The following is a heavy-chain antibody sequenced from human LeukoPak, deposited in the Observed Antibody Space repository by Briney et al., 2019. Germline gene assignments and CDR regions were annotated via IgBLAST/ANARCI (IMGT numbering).Heavy chain of an antibody. J-gene: IGHJ3*02. V-gene: IGHV5-51*03. CDR3: ARPYYDTSGFEGAFDI. D-gene: IGHD3-22*01. CDR1: GYSFTSYW. Sequence: GESLKISCKGSGYSFTSYWIGWVRQMPGKGLEWMGIIYPGDSDTRYSPSFPGQVTISADKSISTAYLQWSSLKASDTAMYYCARPYYDTSGFEGAFDIWGPGTMVTVSS. CDR2: IYPGDSDT.